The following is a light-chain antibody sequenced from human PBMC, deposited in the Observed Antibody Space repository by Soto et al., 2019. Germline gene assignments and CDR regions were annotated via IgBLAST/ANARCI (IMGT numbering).Light chain of an antibody. CDR3: QQYNDYLWT. J-gene: IGKJ1*01. V-gene: IGKV1-5*01. Sequence: DIQMTQSPSTLSGSVGDRVTTTCRASQTISSWLAWYQQKPGKAPKLLIYDASTLESGVPSRFSGSGSGTEFTLTISSLQPDDFATYYCQQYNDYLWTFGQGTKVEIK. CDR2: DAS. CDR1: QTISSW.